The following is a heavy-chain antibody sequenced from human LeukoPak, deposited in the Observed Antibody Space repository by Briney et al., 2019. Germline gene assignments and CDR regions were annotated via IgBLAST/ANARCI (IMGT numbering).Heavy chain of an antibody. CDR3: AKEYYRLNAGLIFHCDH. CDR2: IRVGGEL. Sequence: GGSLRLSCAASGFTFSDYAMNWVRQAPGKGLEWVSGIRVGGELYYADSVKGRFTISRDKTQNTVYLQMNSLRPEDTAVYYCAKEYYRLNAGLIFHCDHWGQGTLVTVSS. J-gene: IGHJ4*02. CDR1: GFTFSDYA. V-gene: IGHV3-23*01. D-gene: IGHD3-10*01.